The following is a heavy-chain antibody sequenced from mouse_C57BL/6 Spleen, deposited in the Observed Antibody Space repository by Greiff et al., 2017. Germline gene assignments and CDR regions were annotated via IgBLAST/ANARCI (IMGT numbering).Heavy chain of an antibody. CDR2: IYPGRGNT. D-gene: IGHD1-1*01. CDR3: AREYCYGSSHGYFDV. CDR1: GYTFTDYY. V-gene: IGHV1-84*01. Sequence: LQESGPELVKPGASVKISCKASGYTFTDYYINWVKQRPGQGLEWIGWIYPGRGNTKYNEKFKGKATLTVDTSSSTAYMQLSSLTSEDAAVYFCAREYCYGSSHGYFDVWGTGTTVTVSS. J-gene: IGHJ1*03.